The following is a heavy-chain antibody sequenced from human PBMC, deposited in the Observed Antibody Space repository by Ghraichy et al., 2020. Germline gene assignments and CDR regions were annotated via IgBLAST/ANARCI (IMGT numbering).Heavy chain of an antibody. Sequence: GGSLRLSCAASGFTFSSYSMNWVRQAPGKGLEWVSSISSSSSYIYYADSVKGRFTISRDNAKNSLYLQMNSLRAEDTAVYYCARDGDQTQYYFDYWGQGTLVTVSS. J-gene: IGHJ4*02. CDR3: ARDGDQTQYYFDY. CDR1: GFTFSSYS. CDR2: ISSSSSYI. V-gene: IGHV3-21*01. D-gene: IGHD7-27*01.